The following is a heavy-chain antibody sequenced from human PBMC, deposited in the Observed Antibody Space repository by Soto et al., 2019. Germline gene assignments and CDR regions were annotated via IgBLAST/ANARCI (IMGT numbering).Heavy chain of an antibody. Sequence: GGSLRLSCAASGFTFSSYAMSWVRQAPGKGLEWVSAISGSGGSTYYADSVKGRFTISRDNSKNTLYLQMNSLRAEDTAVYYCAKGGLTYYDFWSGYSHDGKGDYWGQGTLVTVSS. D-gene: IGHD3-3*01. J-gene: IGHJ4*02. CDR3: AKGGLTYYDFWSGYSHDGKGDY. V-gene: IGHV3-23*01. CDR1: GFTFSSYA. CDR2: ISGSGGST.